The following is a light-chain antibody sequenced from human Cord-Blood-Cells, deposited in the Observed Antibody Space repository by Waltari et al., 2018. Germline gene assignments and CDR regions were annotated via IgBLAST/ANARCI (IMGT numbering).Light chain of an antibody. J-gene: IGLJ3*02. Sequence: QSALTQPASVSGSPGQSITISCTGTSSDVGGYNYVSWYQQHPGKAPKLMIYDVSNRPAWLSNRVAGPMACNTASLTISGLQAGDEADYYCSSYTSSSTLVFGGGTKLTVL. CDR1: SSDVGGYNY. CDR3: SSYTSSSTLV. CDR2: DVS. V-gene: IGLV2-14*03.